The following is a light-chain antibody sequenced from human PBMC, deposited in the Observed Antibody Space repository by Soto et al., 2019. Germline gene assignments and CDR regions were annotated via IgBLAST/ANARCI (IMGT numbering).Light chain of an antibody. Sequence: EIVLTQSPGTLSLSPGEGVTLSCRAGQIVTSSQLAWYQQKPGQAPRLLVFGASSRVLGIPDRFSGSRSGTDFTLKISRLERKDFQVYYCYHYRSSTLTLGQGPRLEIK. CDR3: YHYRSSTLT. CDR2: GAS. J-gene: IGKJ5*01. CDR1: QIVTSSQ. V-gene: IGKV3-20*01.